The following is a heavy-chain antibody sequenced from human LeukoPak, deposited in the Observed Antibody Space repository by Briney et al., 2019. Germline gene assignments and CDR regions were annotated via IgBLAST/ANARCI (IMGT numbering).Heavy chain of an antibody. V-gene: IGHV4-39*01. CDR3: ARRHARGYNYGYIDY. D-gene: IGHD5-18*01. CDR2: IYYSGST. J-gene: IGHJ4*02. CDR1: GGSISSSGYY. Sequence: SETLSLTCTVSGGSISSSGYYWGWIRQPPGKGLEWIGTIYYSGSTYYNPSLKSRVTLSVDTSKNQFSLKLSSVTAADTAVYYCARRHARGYNYGYIDYWGQGTLVTVFS.